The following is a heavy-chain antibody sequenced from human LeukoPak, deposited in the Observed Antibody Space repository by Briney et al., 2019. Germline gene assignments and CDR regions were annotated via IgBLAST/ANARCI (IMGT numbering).Heavy chain of an antibody. Sequence: GSLRLSCAASGSNFGNYYVSWVRQAPGKGLEWVANIKHDGNWKFYADSVKGRFTVSRDNAENTLYLQMNSLRVEDTAVYYCARGRPHGNDYWGQGTLVTVSS. V-gene: IGHV3-7*01. D-gene: IGHD4-23*01. J-gene: IGHJ4*02. CDR2: IKHDGNWK. CDR1: GSNFGNYY. CDR3: ARGRPHGNDY.